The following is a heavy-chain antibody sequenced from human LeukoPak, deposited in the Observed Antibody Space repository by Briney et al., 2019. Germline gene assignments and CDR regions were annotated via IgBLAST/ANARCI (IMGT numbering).Heavy chain of an antibody. D-gene: IGHD3-22*01. CDR3: AKDGGGYYPHYYYYMDV. CDR2: IRFDGSSN. CDR1: GFTFSSYG. J-gene: IGHJ6*03. V-gene: IGHV3-30*02. Sequence: GGSLRLSCAASGFTFSSYGIHWVRQAPGKGLEWVAFIRFDGSSNSYADSVRGRFTISRDNSNNTLYLQMNSLRAEDTAVYYCAKDGGGYYPHYYYYMDVWGKGTTVTVSS.